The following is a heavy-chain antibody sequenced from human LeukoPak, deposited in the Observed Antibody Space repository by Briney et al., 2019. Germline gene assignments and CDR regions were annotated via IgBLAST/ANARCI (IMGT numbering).Heavy chain of an antibody. D-gene: IGHD3-22*01. CDR2: IYTSGGT. CDR1: GGSISSSSYY. V-gene: IGHV4-61*02. J-gene: IGHJ3*02. CDR3: ARDEYYYDSSGYRTFDI. Sequence: TLSLTCTVSGGSISSSSYYWSWIRQPAGKGLEWIGRIYTSGGTNYNPSLKSRVTMSVDTSKNQFSLKLSSVTAADTAVYYCARDEYYYDSSGYRTFDIWGQGTMVTVSS.